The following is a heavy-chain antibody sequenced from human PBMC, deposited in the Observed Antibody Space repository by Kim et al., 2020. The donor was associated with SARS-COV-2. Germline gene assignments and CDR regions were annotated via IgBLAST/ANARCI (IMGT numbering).Heavy chain of an antibody. V-gene: IGHV3-33*01. CDR1: GFTFSSYG. J-gene: IGHJ6*02. CDR3: ASLGSSIAARPPGYYYYGMDV. Sequence: GGSLRLSCAASGFTFSSYGMHWVRQAPGKGLEWVAVIWYDGSNKYYADSVKGRFTISRDNSKNTLYLQMNSLRAEDTAVYYCASLGSSIAARPPGYYYYGMDVWGQGTTVTVSS. CDR2: IWYDGSNK. D-gene: IGHD6-6*01.